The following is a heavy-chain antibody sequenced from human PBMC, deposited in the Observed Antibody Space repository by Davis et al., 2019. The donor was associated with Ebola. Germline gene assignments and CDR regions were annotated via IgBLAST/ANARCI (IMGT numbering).Heavy chain of an antibody. Sequence: PGGSLRLSCAASGFTFSSYAMSWVRQAPGKGLEWVSAISGSGGSTYYADSVKGRFTISRDNSKNTLYLQMNSLRAEDTAVYYCAREAVIVVPAAMLSYGLDVWGQGTTVTVSS. J-gene: IGHJ6*02. CDR3: AREAVIVVPAAMLSYGLDV. CDR2: ISGSGGST. CDR1: GFTFSSYA. D-gene: IGHD2-2*01. V-gene: IGHV3-23*01.